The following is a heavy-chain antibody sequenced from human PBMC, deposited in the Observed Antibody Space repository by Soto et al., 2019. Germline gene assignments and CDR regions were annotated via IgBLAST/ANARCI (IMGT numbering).Heavy chain of an antibody. CDR2: INAGNGNT. CDR3: ARDGVVIIKDYYYYMDV. J-gene: IGHJ6*03. D-gene: IGHD3-3*01. Sequence: ASVKVSCKASGYTFTSYAIHWVRQAPGQRLEWMGWINAGNGNTKYSQKFQGRVTITRDTSASTAYMELSSLRSEDTAVYYCARDGVVIIKDYYYYMDVWGKGTTVTVSS. V-gene: IGHV1-3*01. CDR1: GYTFTSYA.